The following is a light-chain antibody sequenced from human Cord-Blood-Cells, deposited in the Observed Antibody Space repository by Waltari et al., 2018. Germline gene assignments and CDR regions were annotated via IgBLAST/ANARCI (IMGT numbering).Light chain of an antibody. Sequence: QSALTQPRSVSGSPGQSVTISCTGTSSYVGGYNYVSWYQQHPGKAPKLMIYDVSKRPSGVHDRFSVSKSGSTASLTISGLQAEDEADYYCCSYAGSYTWVFGGGTKLTVL. CDR1: SSYVGGYNY. CDR3: CSYAGSYTWV. J-gene: IGLJ3*02. CDR2: DVS. V-gene: IGLV2-11*01.